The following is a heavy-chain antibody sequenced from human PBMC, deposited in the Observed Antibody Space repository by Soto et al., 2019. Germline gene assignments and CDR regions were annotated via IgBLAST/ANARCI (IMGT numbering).Heavy chain of an antibody. V-gene: IGHV3-64*01. CDR2: ISSNGGTT. J-gene: IGHJ4*02. CDR1: GFPFSSYA. Sequence: HPGGSLRLSCAASGFPFSSYAMHWVRQAPGKGLDFVSSISSNGGTTYYANSVKGRFTISRDNSRNTLYLQGSSLRAEDTAVYYCARDARIYSSSSFSIEVFDYWGQGTLVTVSS. CDR3: ARDARIYSSSSFSIEVFDY. D-gene: IGHD6-6*01.